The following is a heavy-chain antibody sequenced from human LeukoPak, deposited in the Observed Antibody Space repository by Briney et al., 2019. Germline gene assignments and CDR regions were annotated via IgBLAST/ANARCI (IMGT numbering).Heavy chain of an antibody. CDR2: IYSAGIT. Sequence: ETLSLTCTVSGGSISGSDYYWTWIRQAPGKGLEWVSVIYSAGITYYADSVKGRFTISRDISKNTLYLQMNSLRVEDTAVYYCARDLNWYVFRYWGQGTLVTVSS. CDR1: GGSISGSDYY. CDR3: ARDLNWYVFRY. J-gene: IGHJ4*02. D-gene: IGHD1-20*01. V-gene: IGHV3-66*01.